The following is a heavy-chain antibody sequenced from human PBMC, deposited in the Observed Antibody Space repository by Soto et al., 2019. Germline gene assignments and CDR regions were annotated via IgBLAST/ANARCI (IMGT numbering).Heavy chain of an antibody. Sequence: EVQLEETGGDLIQPGESLRLACAASGLTVSGNYMSWVRQAPGKGLEWVSIIYSGGSTFYADSVKGRFTISRDSSKNTVYLQMNSLRAEDTALYYCARDRYLAASGNKHYYGMDVWGQGTTVTVSS. CDR2: IYSGGST. J-gene: IGHJ6*02. CDR1: GLTVSGNY. D-gene: IGHD6-13*01. CDR3: ARDRYLAASGNKHYYGMDV. V-gene: IGHV3-53*02.